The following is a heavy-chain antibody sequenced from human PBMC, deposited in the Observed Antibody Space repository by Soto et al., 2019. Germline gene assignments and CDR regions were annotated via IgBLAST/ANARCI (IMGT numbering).Heavy chain of an antibody. J-gene: IGHJ3*02. Sequence: QVQLVESGGGVVQPGRSLRLSCAASGFTFSSYGMHWVRQAPGKGLEWVAVISYDGSNKYYADSVKGRITISRDNSKNTLYLQMNSLRAEDTAVYYCAGTAGIGAFDIWGQGTMVTVSS. CDR3: AGTAGIGAFDI. CDR1: GFTFSSYG. D-gene: IGHD6-19*01. CDR2: ISYDGSNK. V-gene: IGHV3-30*03.